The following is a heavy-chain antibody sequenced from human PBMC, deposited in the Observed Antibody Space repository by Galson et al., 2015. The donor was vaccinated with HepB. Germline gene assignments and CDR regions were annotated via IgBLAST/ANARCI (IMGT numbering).Heavy chain of an antibody. CDR2: ISGSGGNT. CDR1: GFTFSSYA. V-gene: IGHV3-23*01. D-gene: IGHD4-17*01. Sequence: SLRLSCAASGFTFSSYAMSWVRQAPGKGLEWVSAISGSGGNTYYADSVKGRFTISRDNSKSTLFLQMNSLRADDTAVYYCAKEGDDYGDYVDYWGQGTLVTVSS. J-gene: IGHJ4*02. CDR3: AKEGDDYGDYVDY.